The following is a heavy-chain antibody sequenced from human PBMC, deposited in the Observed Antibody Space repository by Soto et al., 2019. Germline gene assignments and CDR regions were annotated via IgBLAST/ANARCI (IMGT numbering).Heavy chain of an antibody. CDR3: ARDIALQHYYYYGMDV. V-gene: IGHV3-30-3*01. Sequence: QVQLVESGGGVVQPGRSLRLSCAASGFTFSSYAMHWVRQAPGKVLEWVAVISYDGSNKYYADSVKGRFTISRDNSKNTLYLQMNSLRAEDTAVYYCARDIALQHYYYYGMDVWGQGTTVTVSS. J-gene: IGHJ6*02. D-gene: IGHD6-13*01. CDR1: GFTFSSYA. CDR2: ISYDGSNK.